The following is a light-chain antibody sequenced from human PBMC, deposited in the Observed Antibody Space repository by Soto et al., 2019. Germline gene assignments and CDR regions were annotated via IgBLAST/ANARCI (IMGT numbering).Light chain of an antibody. J-gene: IGKJ5*01. V-gene: IGKV3-11*01. CDR3: QQRSNWPRT. CDR1: QSVDIN. Sequence: EIVLTQSPGTLSFSPGEGATLSCRASQSVDINLAWYQQRAGQAPRLLVYGASTKATDMPARFSGSGSGTDFTLTISSLEPEDFAVYYCQQRSNWPRTFGQGTRLEIK. CDR2: GAS.